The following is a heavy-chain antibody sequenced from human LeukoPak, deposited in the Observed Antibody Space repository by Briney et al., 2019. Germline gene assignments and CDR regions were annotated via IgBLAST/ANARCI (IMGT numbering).Heavy chain of an antibody. V-gene: IGHV3-21*01. J-gene: IGHJ3*02. D-gene: IGHD4-17*01. CDR3: ATGDYGAFDI. CDR2: ISSSSSYI. Sequence: PGGSLRLSCAASGFTFDDYGMSWVRQAPGKGLEWVSSISSSSSYIYYADSVKGRFTISRDNAKNSLYPQMNSLRAEDTAVYYCATGDYGAFDIWGQGTMVTVSS. CDR1: GFTFDDYG.